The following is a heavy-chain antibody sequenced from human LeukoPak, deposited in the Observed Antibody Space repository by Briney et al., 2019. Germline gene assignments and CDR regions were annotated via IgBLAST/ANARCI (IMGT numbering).Heavy chain of an antibody. V-gene: IGHV4-61*02. CDR1: GGSISSGSYY. J-gene: IGHJ3*02. CDR2: IYTSGST. D-gene: IGHD1-1*01. CDR3: ASSYPGTPQELFPPAFDI. Sequence: SEILSLTCTVSGGSISSGSYYWSWIRQPAGKGLEWIGRIYTSGSTNYNPSLKSRVTISVDTSKNQFSLKLSSVTAADTAVYYCASSYPGTPQELFPPAFDIWGQGTMVTVSS.